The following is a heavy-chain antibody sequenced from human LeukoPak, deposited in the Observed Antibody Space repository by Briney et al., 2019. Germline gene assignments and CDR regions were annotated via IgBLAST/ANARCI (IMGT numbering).Heavy chain of an antibody. J-gene: IGHJ5*02. V-gene: IGHV1-2*02. CDR2: INPNSGGT. CDR1: GYTFTGYY. Sequence: ASVKVSCKASGYTFTGYYMHWVRQAPRQGPEWMGWINPNSGGTNYAQKFQGRVTMTRDTSLSTVYMELSRLRSDDTAVYYCATQATSGWHFSWGQGTLVTVSS. CDR3: ATQATSGWHFS. D-gene: IGHD6-19*01.